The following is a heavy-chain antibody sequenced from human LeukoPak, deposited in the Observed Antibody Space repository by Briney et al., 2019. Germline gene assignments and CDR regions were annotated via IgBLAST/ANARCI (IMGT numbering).Heavy chain of an antibody. CDR3: ATGEPNCGTTYCRIRHYYYMDV. J-gene: IGHJ6*03. V-gene: IGHV1-24*01. Sequence: GASVKVSCKXSGYTLIELSMHWVRQAPGKGLERMGGFDPEDGETIYAQKFQGRVTMTEDTSTDTAYMELSSLRSEDTAVYYCATGEPNCGTTYCRIRHYYYMDVWGKGTTVTVSS. CDR1: GYTLIELS. D-gene: IGHD2-21*01. CDR2: FDPEDGET.